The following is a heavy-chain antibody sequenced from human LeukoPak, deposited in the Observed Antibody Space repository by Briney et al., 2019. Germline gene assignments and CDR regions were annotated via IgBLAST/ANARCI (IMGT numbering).Heavy chain of an antibody. CDR2: IYYSGST. CDR3: ARSDYDILTGYYHDY. V-gene: IGHV4-59*12. J-gene: IGHJ4*02. CDR1: GGSISSYY. D-gene: IGHD3-9*01. Sequence: PSETLSLTCTVSGGSISSYYWSWIRQPPGKGLEWIGYIYYSGSTNYNPSLKSRVSISVDTSKNQFSLKLSSVTAADTAVYYCARSDYDILTGYYHDYWGQGTLVTVSS.